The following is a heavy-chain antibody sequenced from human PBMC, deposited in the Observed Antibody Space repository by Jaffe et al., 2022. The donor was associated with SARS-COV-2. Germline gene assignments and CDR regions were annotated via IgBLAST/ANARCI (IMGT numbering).Heavy chain of an antibody. J-gene: IGHJ6*02. Sequence: EVQLVESGGGLVKPGGSLRLSCAASGFTFSNAWMSWVRQAPGKGLEWVGRIKSKTDGGTTDYAAPVKGRFTISRDDSKNTLYLQMNSLKTEDTAVYYCTTDHVIVVVPAATNPPSYYYYGMDVWGQGTTVTVSS. CDR1: GFTFSNAW. D-gene: IGHD2-2*01. CDR3: TTDHVIVVVPAATNPPSYYYYGMDV. V-gene: IGHV3-15*01. CDR2: IKSKTDGGTT.